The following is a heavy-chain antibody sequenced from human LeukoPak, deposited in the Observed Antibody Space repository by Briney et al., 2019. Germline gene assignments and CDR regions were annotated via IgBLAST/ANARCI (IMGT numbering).Heavy chain of an antibody. CDR2: INPNSGGT. CDR3: ARGVDYVWGSYRYTPPDY. D-gene: IGHD3-16*02. Sequence: AASVKVSCKASANIFTGYYLHWIRQAPGQGLEWMGWINPNSGGTNYAHKFQGRVTMTRDTSITTAYMELSTLRSDDTAVYYCARGVDYVWGSYRYTPPDYWGQGTLVTVSS. V-gene: IGHV1-2*02. J-gene: IGHJ4*02. CDR1: ANIFTGYY.